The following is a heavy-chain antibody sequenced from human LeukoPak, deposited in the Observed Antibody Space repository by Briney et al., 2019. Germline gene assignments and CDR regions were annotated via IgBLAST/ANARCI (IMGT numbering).Heavy chain of an antibody. CDR2: IKQDGSVQ. J-gene: IGHJ4*02. D-gene: IGHD6-19*01. CDR1: GFTFSNFW. V-gene: IGHV3-7*03. CDR3: ARKWAVAGSSYFDY. Sequence: GGSLRLSCTASGFTFSNFWMSWVRRAPGKGLGWVANIKQDGSVQYYVDSVKGRFTTSRDNAKNSLYLQMNSLRAEDTAVYYCARKWAVAGSSYFDYWGQGTLVTVSS.